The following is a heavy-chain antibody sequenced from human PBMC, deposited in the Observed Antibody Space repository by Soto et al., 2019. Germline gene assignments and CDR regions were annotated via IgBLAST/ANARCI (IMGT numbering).Heavy chain of an antibody. J-gene: IGHJ2*01. CDR2: ISGSGGST. Sequence: EVQLLESGGGLVQPGGSLRLSCAASGFTFSIYAMNWVRQAPGKGLEWVPVISGSGGSTYYADSVKGRFTISRDNSKNTLYLPMNSLSAEDTAVYYCARRTVGWYFDLWGRGTLVTVSS. CDR1: GFTFSIYA. CDR3: ARRTVGWYFDL. V-gene: IGHV3-23*01. D-gene: IGHD4-17*01.